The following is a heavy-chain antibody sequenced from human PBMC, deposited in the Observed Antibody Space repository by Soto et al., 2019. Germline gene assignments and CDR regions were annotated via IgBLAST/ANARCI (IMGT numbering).Heavy chain of an antibody. Sequence: EVQLLESGGGLVQPGGSLRLSCAASGFTFSGYAMSWVRQAPGKGLEWVSAISGIGDTTYYADSVKGRFTIARDNSKNPLYLQMNSLRAEDTAVYYCAKDQMATRQYYYYGMDVWGQGTTVTVSS. CDR2: ISGIGDTT. V-gene: IGHV3-23*01. J-gene: IGHJ6*02. CDR1: GFTFSGYA. CDR3: AKDQMATRQYYYYGMDV. D-gene: IGHD5-12*01.